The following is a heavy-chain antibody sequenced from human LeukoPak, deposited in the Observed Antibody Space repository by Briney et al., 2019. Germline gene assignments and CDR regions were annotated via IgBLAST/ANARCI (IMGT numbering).Heavy chain of an antibody. CDR1: GGTFSSYA. CDR3: ATCARNFYCYRFDY. CDR2: IIPIFGTA. D-gene: IGHD2-2*02. V-gene: IGHV1-69*13. J-gene: IGHJ4*02. Sequence: SVKVSCKASGGTFSSYAISWVRQAPGQGLEWMGGIIPIFGTANYAQKFQGRVTITADESTSTAYMELSSQRSEDTAVYYCATCARNFYCYRFDYWGQGTLVTVSS.